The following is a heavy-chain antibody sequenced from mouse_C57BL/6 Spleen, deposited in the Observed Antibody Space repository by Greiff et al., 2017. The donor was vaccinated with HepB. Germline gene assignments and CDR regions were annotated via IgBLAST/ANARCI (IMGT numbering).Heavy chain of an antibody. Sequence: EVQRVESGGGLVQSGRSLRLSCATSGFTFSDFYMEWVRQAPGKGLEWIAASRNKANDYTTEYSASVKGRFIVSRDTSQSILYLQMNALRAEDTAIYYCARDDDGYYAMDYWGQRTSVTVSS. CDR3: ARDDDGYYAMDY. CDR2: SRNKANDYTT. D-gene: IGHD2-3*01. V-gene: IGHV7-1*01. J-gene: IGHJ4*01. CDR1: GFTFSDFY.